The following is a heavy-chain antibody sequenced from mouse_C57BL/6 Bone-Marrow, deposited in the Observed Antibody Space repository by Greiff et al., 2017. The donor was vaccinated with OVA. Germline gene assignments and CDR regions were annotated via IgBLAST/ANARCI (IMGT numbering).Heavy chain of an antibody. J-gene: IGHJ4*01. V-gene: IGHV2-2*01. D-gene: IGHD2-10*01. Sequence: VQLQESGPGLVQPSQSLSITCTVSGFSLTSYGVHWVRQSPGKGLEWLGVIWSGGSTDYNAAFISILSISKDNSKSQVFFKMNSLQADDTARYYCARKSLLSYAMDYWGQGTSVTVSS. CDR2: IWSGGST. CDR1: GFSLTSYG. CDR3: ARKSLLSYAMDY.